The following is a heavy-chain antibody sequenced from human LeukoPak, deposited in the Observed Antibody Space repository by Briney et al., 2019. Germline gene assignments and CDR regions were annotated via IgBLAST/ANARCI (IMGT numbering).Heavy chain of an antibody. CDR1: GGSISSYY. CDR3: ARGRVGAYLDY. J-gene: IGHJ4*02. CDR2: IYYSGST. Sequence: SETLSLTCTVSGGSISSYYWSWIRQPPGKGLEWIGYIYYSGSTNYNPSLKSRVTISVDKSENQFSLKLNSVTAADTAVYYCARGRVGAYLDYWGQGTLVTVSS. V-gene: IGHV4-59*12. D-gene: IGHD1-26*01.